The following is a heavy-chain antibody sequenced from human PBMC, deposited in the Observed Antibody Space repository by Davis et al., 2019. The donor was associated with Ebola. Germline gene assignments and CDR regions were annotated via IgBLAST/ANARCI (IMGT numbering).Heavy chain of an antibody. J-gene: IGHJ6*02. D-gene: IGHD2-15*01. V-gene: IGHV3-23*01. CDR1: GFTFINYA. CDR2: VSGSGGNT. Sequence: GESLKISCAASGFTFINYAMSWVRQAPGKGLEWVSSVSGSGGNTYDIDSVKGRFTISRDNSKNTMYLQMDSLRAEDTAVYYCAKDLYWWSVSDVWGQGTTVTVSS. CDR3: AKDLYWWSVSDV.